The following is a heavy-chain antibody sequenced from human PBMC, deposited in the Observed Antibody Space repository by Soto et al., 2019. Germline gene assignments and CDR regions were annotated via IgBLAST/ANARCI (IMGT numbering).Heavy chain of an antibody. J-gene: IGHJ5*02. D-gene: IGHD5-12*01. CDR3: ATRRDGYIS. Sequence: PGESLKISCQTSGYTFTTYWISWVRQMPGKGLEWMGRIDPSDSYTRYSPSFQGQVTISVDKSISTAYLQWSSLKASDTAMYYCATRRDGYISWGQGTLVTVSS. V-gene: IGHV5-10-1*04. CDR1: GYTFTTYW. CDR2: IDPSDSYT.